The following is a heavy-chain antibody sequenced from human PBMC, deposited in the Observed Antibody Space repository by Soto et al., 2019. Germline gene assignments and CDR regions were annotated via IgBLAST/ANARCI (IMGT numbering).Heavy chain of an antibody. Sequence: GGSLRLSCRASGFTFGNYAMAWVRQAPGKGLEWVSGISASGGRTYYADSAKGRFTISRDNSNNTLYLQMNSLRAEDTAVYYCAKVDLIENYYDSSGYDDYWGQGTLVTVSS. CDR1: GFTFGNYA. V-gene: IGHV3-23*01. J-gene: IGHJ4*02. CDR3: AKVDLIENYYDSSGYDDY. CDR2: ISASGGRT. D-gene: IGHD3-22*01.